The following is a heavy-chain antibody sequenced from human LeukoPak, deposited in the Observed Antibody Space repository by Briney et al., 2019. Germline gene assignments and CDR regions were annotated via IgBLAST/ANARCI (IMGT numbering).Heavy chain of an antibody. D-gene: IGHD3-9*01. CDR1: GYIFTSYG. CDR2: INSYNGNT. V-gene: IGHV1-18*04. CDR3: ARAYFDMLTTVIFDY. Sequence: SVKVSFKASGYIFTSYGISGVRQAPGQGLEGMGWINSYNGNTNYAQKLQGRVTMTTDTSTSTAYMELRSLRSDDTAVYDCARAYFDMLTTVIFDYWGQGTLVTVSS. J-gene: IGHJ4*02.